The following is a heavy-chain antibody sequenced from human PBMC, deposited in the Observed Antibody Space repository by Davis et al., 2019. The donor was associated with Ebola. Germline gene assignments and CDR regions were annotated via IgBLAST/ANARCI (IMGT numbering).Heavy chain of an antibody. CDR2: ISSSGSTI. Sequence: GGSLRLSCAASGFTFSSYEMNWVRQAPGKGLEWVSYISSSGSTIYYADSVKGRFTISRDNSKNTLYLQMNSLRAEDTAVYYCAKALGYSSSSHYYYGMDVWGQGTTVTVSS. CDR1: GFTFSSYE. V-gene: IGHV3-48*03. CDR3: AKALGYSSSSHYYYGMDV. D-gene: IGHD6-6*01. J-gene: IGHJ6*02.